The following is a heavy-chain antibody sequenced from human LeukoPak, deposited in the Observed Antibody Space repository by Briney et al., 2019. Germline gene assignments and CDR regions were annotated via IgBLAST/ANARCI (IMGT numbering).Heavy chain of an antibody. CDR1: GGSISTSGYY. CDR3: ARGSKSDILTPYAFDY. D-gene: IGHD3-9*01. CDR2: LYYSGTT. Sequence: PSETLSLTCTVSGGSISTSGYYWGWIRQPPGTGLEWIGSLYYSGTTHYNPSLKSRVTISVDTSKNQFSLKLSSVTAADTAVYYCARGSKSDILTPYAFDYWGQGTLVTVSS. J-gene: IGHJ4*02. V-gene: IGHV4-39*07.